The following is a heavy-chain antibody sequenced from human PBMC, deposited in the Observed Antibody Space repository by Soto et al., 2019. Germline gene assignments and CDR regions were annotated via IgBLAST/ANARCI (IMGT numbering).Heavy chain of an antibody. CDR1: GFTFNNYA. D-gene: IGHD4-17*01. J-gene: IGHJ4*02. CDR2: ISGSGSTT. V-gene: IGHV3-23*01. CDR3: AKDLYGDFDY. Sequence: GGSLRLSCAASGFTFNNYAMTWVRQAPGKGLEWVSTISGSGSTTYYADSVKGRFTISRDNSKNTLYLQMNSLRAEDTAVYYCAKDLYGDFDYWGQGTLVTVS.